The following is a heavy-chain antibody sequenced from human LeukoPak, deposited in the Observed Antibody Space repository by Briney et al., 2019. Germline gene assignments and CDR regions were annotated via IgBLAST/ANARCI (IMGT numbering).Heavy chain of an antibody. J-gene: IGHJ4*02. CDR1: GGSISSSSYY. Sequence: SETLSLTCTVSGGSISSSSYYWGWIRQPPGKGLEWIGSIYYSGSTYYNPSLKSRVTISVDTSKNQFSLKLSSVTAADTAVYYCAGITMIVVVFDYWGQGTLVTVSS. CDR3: AGITMIVVVFDY. V-gene: IGHV4-39*01. CDR2: IYYSGST. D-gene: IGHD3-22*01.